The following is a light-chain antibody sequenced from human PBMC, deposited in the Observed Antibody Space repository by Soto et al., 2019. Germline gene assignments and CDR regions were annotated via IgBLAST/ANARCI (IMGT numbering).Light chain of an antibody. J-gene: IGLJ2*01. Sequence: HSALTQPASVSGSPGQSITISCTGTSSDVRGYNYVSWYQEHPGKAPKLMIYEVNNRPSGVSNRFSGSKSGNTASLTISGLQAEDEADYYCSSYTSSNTFIFGGGTKVTVL. CDR1: SSDVRGYNY. CDR3: SSYTSSNTFI. CDR2: EVN. V-gene: IGLV2-14*01.